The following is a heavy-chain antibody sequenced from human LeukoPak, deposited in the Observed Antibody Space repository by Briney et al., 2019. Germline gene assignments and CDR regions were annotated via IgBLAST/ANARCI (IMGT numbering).Heavy chain of an antibody. Sequence: SETLSLTCVVSGYSVSSNSYWAWIRQSPGKGLEWIGSIHHGGNTYYNPSLMSRVSMSIDMSKNQCSLNLHSVTAADTAVFYCARWLANGFDMWGQGTMVTVSS. CDR3: ARWLANGFDM. CDR1: GYSVSSNSY. J-gene: IGHJ3*02. CDR2: IHHGGNT. V-gene: IGHV4-38-2*01. D-gene: IGHD6-19*01.